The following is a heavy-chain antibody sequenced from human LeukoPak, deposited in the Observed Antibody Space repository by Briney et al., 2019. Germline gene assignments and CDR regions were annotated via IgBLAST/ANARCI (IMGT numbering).Heavy chain of an antibody. V-gene: IGHV3-30*04. CDR1: GFTFSNYA. Sequence: GGSLRLSCAASGFTFSNYAFHWVRQAPGKGLEWVAVISYDGSNKYYADSVKGRFTISRDNSKNTLYLQMNSLRAEDTAVYYCARERITMVRDYFDYWGQGTLVTVSS. CDR3: ARERITMVRDYFDY. J-gene: IGHJ4*02. D-gene: IGHD3-10*01. CDR2: ISYDGSNK.